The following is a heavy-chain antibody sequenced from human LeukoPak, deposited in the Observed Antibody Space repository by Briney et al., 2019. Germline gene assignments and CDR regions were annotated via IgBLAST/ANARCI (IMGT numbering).Heavy chain of an antibody. CDR2: ISYDGSNK. CDR1: GFTFSSYA. J-gene: IGHJ4*02. Sequence: LVESGGGVVQPGRSLRLSCAASGFTFSSYAMHWVRQAPGKGLEWVAVISYDGSNKYYADSVKGRFTISRDNSKNTLYLQMNSLRAEDTAVYYCAKDLGYGGNWLKNFDYWGQGTLVTVSS. CDR3: AKDLGYGGNWLKNFDY. V-gene: IGHV3-30-3*01. D-gene: IGHD4-23*01.